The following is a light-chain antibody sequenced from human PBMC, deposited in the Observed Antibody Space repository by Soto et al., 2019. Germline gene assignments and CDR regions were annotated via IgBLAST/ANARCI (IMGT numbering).Light chain of an antibody. CDR1: ISDVGGYNY. CDR2: EVS. Sequence: QCSLAQPASLSGSPGQSITISCTGTISDVGGYNYVSWYQQHPGKAPKLMIYEVSNRPSGVSNRFSGSKSGNTASLTISGLQAEDEADYYCSSYTSSSTTYVFGTGTKVNVL. J-gene: IGLJ1*01. V-gene: IGLV2-14*01. CDR3: SSYTSSSTTYV.